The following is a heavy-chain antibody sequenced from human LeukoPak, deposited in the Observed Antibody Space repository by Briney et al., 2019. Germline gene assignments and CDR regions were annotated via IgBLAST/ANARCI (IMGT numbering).Heavy chain of an antibody. CDR3: AGTRSGSSGWYQYYFGY. J-gene: IGHJ4*02. Sequence: PGGSLRLSCAASGFTFGSYAMSWVRQAPGEGLEWVSAISGSGGSTYYADSVKGRFTISRDNSKNTLYLQMNSLRAEDTAVYYCAGTRSGSSGWYQYYFGYWGQGTLVTVSS. D-gene: IGHD6-19*01. V-gene: IGHV3-23*01. CDR2: ISGSGGST. CDR1: GFTFGSYA.